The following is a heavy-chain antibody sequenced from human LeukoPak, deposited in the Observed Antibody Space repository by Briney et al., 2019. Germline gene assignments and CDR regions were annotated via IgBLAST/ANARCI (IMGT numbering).Heavy chain of an antibody. Sequence: ASVKVSCKASGYTFTGYYMHWVRQAPGQGLEWMGRINPNSGGTNYAQKFQGRVTVTRDTSISTAYMELSRLRSDDTAVYYCARVLTPFTAAAGTGDYWGQGTLVTVSS. CDR2: INPNSGGT. D-gene: IGHD6-13*01. CDR1: GYTFTGYY. V-gene: IGHV1-2*06. J-gene: IGHJ4*02. CDR3: ARVLTPFTAAAGTGDY.